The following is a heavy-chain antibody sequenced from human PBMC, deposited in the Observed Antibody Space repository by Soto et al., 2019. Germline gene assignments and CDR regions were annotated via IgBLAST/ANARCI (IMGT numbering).Heavy chain of an antibody. V-gene: IGHV4-59*08. D-gene: IGHD6-19*01. CDR2: VHDSWGS. J-gene: IGHJ4*02. CDR1: GGSISSYY. Sequence: PSETLSLTCTVSGGSISSYYWSWIRQPPGKGLEWIGYVHDSWGSHYNPSLKSRVAISLDTSKSRFSLKLTSVTATDTAVYFCVSHRNYIVVSGSFFDYWSQGTLVTVSS. CDR3: VSHRNYIVVSGSFFDY.